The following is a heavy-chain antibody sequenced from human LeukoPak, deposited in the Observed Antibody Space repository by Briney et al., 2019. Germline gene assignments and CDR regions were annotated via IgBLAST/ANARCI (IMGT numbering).Heavy chain of an antibody. Sequence: GGSLRLSCAASGFTFSSYAMSWVRQAPGKGLEWVSYISSSGSTIYYADSVKGRFTISRDNAKNSLYLQMNSLRAEDTAVYYCARDGGLLYFDYWGQGTLVTVSS. CDR1: GFTFSSYA. CDR2: ISSSGSTI. J-gene: IGHJ4*02. CDR3: ARDGGLLYFDY. V-gene: IGHV3-48*04. D-gene: IGHD3-16*01.